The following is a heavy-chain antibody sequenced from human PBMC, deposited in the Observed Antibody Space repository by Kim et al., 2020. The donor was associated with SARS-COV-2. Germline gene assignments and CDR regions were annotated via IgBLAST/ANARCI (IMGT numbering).Heavy chain of an antibody. D-gene: IGHD2-2*01. V-gene: IGHV1-2*06. CDR2: INPKTGDT. CDR1: GYNFIDYY. Sequence: ASVKVSCKASGYNFIDYYMQWVRQVPGQGPEWMGRINPKTGDTIYEQKFGGRVTMTRDTSSSTAYMELSSLRSDDTAVYYCAREYCTSTTCPFDPWGQGT. CDR3: AREYCTSTTCPFDP. J-gene: IGHJ5*02.